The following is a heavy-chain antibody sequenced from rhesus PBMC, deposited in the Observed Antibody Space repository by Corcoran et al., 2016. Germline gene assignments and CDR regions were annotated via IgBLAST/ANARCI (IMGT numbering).Heavy chain of an antibody. V-gene: IGHV2-174*01. Sequence: QVTLKESGPALVKPTQTLTLTCTFTGFSISTSGMGVGWPRPPPGKALEWLALIYWDDDKYYSTSLKSRLTISKDTSKNQVVLTMTNMDPVDTATYYCARNRAVADAFDFWGQGLRVTVSS. CDR1: GFSISTSGMG. CDR3: ARNRAVADAFDF. J-gene: IGHJ3*01. D-gene: IGHD6-37*01. CDR2: IYWDDDK.